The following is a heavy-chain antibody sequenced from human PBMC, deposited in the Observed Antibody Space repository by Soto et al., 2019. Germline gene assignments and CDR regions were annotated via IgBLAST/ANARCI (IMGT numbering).Heavy chain of an antibody. J-gene: IGHJ3*02. V-gene: IGHV3-30*03. CDR2: ISYDGSNK. D-gene: IGHD2-8*01. CDR3: ATNGAQREDAFDI. CDR1: GFTFSSYG. Sequence: QVQLVESGGGVVQPGRSLRLSCAASGFTFSSYGMHWVRQAPGKGLEWVAVISYDGSNKYYADSVKGRFTISRDNSKNTLYLQMNSLRAEDTAVYYCATNGAQREDAFDIWGQGTMVTVSS.